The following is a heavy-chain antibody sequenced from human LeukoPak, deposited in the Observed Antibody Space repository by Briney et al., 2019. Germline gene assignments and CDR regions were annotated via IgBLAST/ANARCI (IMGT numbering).Heavy chain of an antibody. CDR2: INPSGGNT. CDR1: GYTFTSYY. D-gene: IGHD4-23*01. CDR3: ASKAGGGNFYILDY. J-gene: IGHJ4*02. Sequence: ASVKVSCKASGYTFTSYYMHWVRQAPGQGLEWMAIINPSGGNTSYAEKLQGRVNLTRDMSTSTAYMELSSLKSDDTAVYYCASKAGGGNFYILDYWGQGTLVTVSS. V-gene: IGHV1-46*04.